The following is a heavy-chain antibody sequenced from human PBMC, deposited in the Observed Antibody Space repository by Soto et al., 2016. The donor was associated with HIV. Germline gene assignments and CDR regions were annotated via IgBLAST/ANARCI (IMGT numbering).Heavy chain of an antibody. CDR3: ARVPRGYPYGLDY. J-gene: IGHJ4*02. Sequence: QVQLVQSGAEVKKPGASVKISCEASGYTFSGYYIYWVRQAPGQGLEWMGWINPNSGGTNYAQKFQGRVTMTRDTSISTAYMELSRLRSDDTAVYYCARVPRGYPYGLDYWDQGTLVTVPS. D-gene: IGHD5-18*01. CDR2: INPNSGGT. V-gene: IGHV1-2*02. CDR1: GYTFSGYY.